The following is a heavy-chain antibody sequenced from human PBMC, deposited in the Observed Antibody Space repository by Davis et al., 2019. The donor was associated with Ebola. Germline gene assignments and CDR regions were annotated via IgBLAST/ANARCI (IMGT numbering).Heavy chain of an antibody. CDR2: IIPIFGTA. CDR3: AKENILYHDAFDI. J-gene: IGHJ3*02. D-gene: IGHD1/OR15-1a*01. CDR1: GGTFSSYA. V-gene: IGHV1-69*06. Sequence: SVKVSCKASGGTFSSYAISWVRQAPGQGLEWMGGIIPIFGTANYAQKFQGRVTITADKSTSTAYMELSSLRSEDTAVYYCAKENILYHDAFDIWGQGTMVTVSS.